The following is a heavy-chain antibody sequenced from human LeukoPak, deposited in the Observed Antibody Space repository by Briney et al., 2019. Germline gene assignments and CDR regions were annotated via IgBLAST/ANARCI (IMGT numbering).Heavy chain of an antibody. D-gene: IGHD6-19*01. Sequence: SETLSLTCSVSGGSISGSSSYWGWISQPPGKGLEWIGSIYYSGSTYDNPALKSRVTISVDTSKNQFSLKLSSVTAADTAVYYCARAVAGDDAFDIWGQGTMVTVSS. J-gene: IGHJ3*02. CDR3: ARAVAGDDAFDI. CDR2: IYYSGST. CDR1: GGSISGSSSY. V-gene: IGHV4-39*07.